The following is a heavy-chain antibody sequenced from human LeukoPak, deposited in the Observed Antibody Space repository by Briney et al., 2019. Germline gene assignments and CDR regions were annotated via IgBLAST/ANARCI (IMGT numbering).Heavy chain of an antibody. CDR3: ARSGSYYLDDAFDI. Sequence: SETLSLTCTVSSGSISSYYWSWIRQPPGKGLEWIGYIYYSGSTNYNPSLKSRVTISVDTSKNQFSLKLSSVTAADTAVYYCARSGSYYLDDAFDIWGQGTMVTVSS. V-gene: IGHV4-59*01. CDR2: IYYSGST. CDR1: SGSISSYY. J-gene: IGHJ3*02. D-gene: IGHD1-26*01.